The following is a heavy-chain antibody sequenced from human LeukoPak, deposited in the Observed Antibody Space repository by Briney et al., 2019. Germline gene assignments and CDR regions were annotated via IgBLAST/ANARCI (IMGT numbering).Heavy chain of an antibody. CDR1: GYTLTELS. V-gene: IGHV1-24*01. Sequence: ASVKVSCKVSGYTLTELSMHWVRQAPGKGLEWMGGFDPEDGETIYAQKFQGRVTMTEDTSTDTAYMELSSLRSEDTAVYYCATAPLVVVPAAVFLGFDPWGQGTLVTVSS. CDR3: ATAPLVVVPAAVFLGFDP. CDR2: FDPEDGET. D-gene: IGHD2-2*01. J-gene: IGHJ5*02.